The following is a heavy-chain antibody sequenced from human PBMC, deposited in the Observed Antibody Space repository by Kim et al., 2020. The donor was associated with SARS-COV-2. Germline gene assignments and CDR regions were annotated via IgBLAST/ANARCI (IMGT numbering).Heavy chain of an antibody. CDR1: GYTFTGYY. J-gene: IGHJ6*02. CDR3: ARDSEGVPLELLRIATTYGMDV. Sequence: ASVKVSCKASGYTFTGYYMHWVRQAPGQGLEWMGWINPNSGGTNYAQKFQGRVTMTRDTSISTAYMELSRLRSDDTAVYYCARDSEGVPLELLRIATTYGMDVWGQGTTVTVSS. V-gene: IGHV1-2*02. D-gene: IGHD1-26*01. CDR2: INPNSGGT.